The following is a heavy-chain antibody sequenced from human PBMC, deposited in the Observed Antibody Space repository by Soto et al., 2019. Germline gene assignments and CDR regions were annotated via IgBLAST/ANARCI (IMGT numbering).Heavy chain of an antibody. CDR3: ARGRGYSYGLDP. D-gene: IGHD5-18*01. V-gene: IGHV4-30-4*01. CDR1: GGSISSGDYY. CDR2: IYYSGST. Sequence: SETLSLTCTVSGGSISSGDYYWSWIRQPPGKGLEWIGYIYYSGSTYYNPSLKSRVTISVDTSKNQFSLSLNFVTAADTAVYYCARGRGYSYGLDPWGQGSLVTVSS. J-gene: IGHJ5*02.